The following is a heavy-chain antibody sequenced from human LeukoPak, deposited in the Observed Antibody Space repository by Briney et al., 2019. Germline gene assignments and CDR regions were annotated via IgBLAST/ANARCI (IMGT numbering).Heavy chain of an antibody. Sequence: HAGGSLRLSCAASGFTFSSYGMHWVRQAPGKGLEWVAFIRYDGSNKYYADSVKGRFTISRDNSKNSVYLQMNSLRAEDTAIYFCARSLWPEDHWGQGTLVTVSS. D-gene: IGHD3-16*01. CDR3: ARSLWPEDH. V-gene: IGHV3-30*02. CDR2: IRYDGSNK. CDR1: GFTFSSYG. J-gene: IGHJ4*02.